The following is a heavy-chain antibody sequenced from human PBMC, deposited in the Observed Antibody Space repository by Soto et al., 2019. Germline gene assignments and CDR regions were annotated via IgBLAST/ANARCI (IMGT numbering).Heavy chain of an antibody. CDR1: GYTFTSYA. D-gene: IGHD6-19*01. CDR2: INAGNGNT. Sequence: ASVKVSCKASGYTFTSYAMHWVRQAPGQRLEWMGWINAGNGNTKYSQKFQGRVTITRDTSACTAYMELSSLRSEDTAVYYFARVYNLGIAVAENASDIWGQGTMVTVS. J-gene: IGHJ3*02. CDR3: ARVYNLGIAVAENASDI. V-gene: IGHV1-3*01.